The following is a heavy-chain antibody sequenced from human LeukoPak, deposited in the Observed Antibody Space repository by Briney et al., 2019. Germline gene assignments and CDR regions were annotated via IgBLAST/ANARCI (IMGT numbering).Heavy chain of an antibody. D-gene: IGHD6-19*01. Sequence: ASVKVSCKVSGYTLTELSMHWVRQAPGKGLEWMGGFDPEDGETIYAQKFQGRVTMTEDTSTDTAYMELSSLRSEDTAVYYCATDTGDSSGWYIGSGWFDPWGQGTLVTVSS. CDR3: ATDTGDSSGWYIGSGWFDP. CDR2: FDPEDGET. V-gene: IGHV1-24*01. J-gene: IGHJ5*02. CDR1: GYTLTELS.